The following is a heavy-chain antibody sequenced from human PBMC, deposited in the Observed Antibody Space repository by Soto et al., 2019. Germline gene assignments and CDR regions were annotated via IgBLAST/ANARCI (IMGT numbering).Heavy chain of an antibody. CDR2: IYYSGST. D-gene: IGHD3-3*01. CDR1: GGSISSYY. Sequence: PSETLSLTCTVSGGSISSYYWSWIRQPPGKGLEWIGYIYYSGSTNYNPSLKSRVTISVDTSKNQFSLKLSSVTAADTAVYYCARLYYDFWSGYSAYLFDDWGQGSPVTGSS. V-gene: IGHV4-59*12. J-gene: IGHJ4*02. CDR3: ARLYYDFWSGYSAYLFDD.